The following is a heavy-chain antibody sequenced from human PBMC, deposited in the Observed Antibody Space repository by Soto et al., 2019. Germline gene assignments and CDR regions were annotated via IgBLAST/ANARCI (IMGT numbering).Heavy chain of an antibody. CDR1: GYAFSKYG. J-gene: IGHJ5*02. Sequence: QLQLVQSGAEVERPGASVRVSCKAYGYAFSKYGISWIRQAPGQGLEWMGWIRPDNGDTNYAQKFQGRVTMTTDTYSNTAYMELRSLRSDDTAVYYCATSYDSGFDPWGQGTLVSVSS. CDR3: ATSYDSGFDP. V-gene: IGHV1-18*04. D-gene: IGHD5-12*01. CDR2: IRPDNGDT.